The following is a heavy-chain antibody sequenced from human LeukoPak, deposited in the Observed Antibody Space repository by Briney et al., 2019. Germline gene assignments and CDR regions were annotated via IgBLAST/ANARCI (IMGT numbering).Heavy chain of an antibody. CDR1: GGSISSYY. CDR2: IHTSGST. CDR3: AGRAQTTGWSFDY. Sequence: SETLFLTCIVSGGSISSYYWSWIRQPAGKGLEWIGQIHTSGSTNYNASLKSRVAMSVDTSKNQFSLELSSVTAADTAVYYCAGRAQTTGWSFDYWGQGDLVTVSS. D-gene: IGHD6-19*01. V-gene: IGHV4-4*07. J-gene: IGHJ4*02.